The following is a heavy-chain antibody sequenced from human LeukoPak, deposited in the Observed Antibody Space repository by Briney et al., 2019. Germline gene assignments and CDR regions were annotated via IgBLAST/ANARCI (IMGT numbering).Heavy chain of an antibody. D-gene: IGHD3-10*01. Sequence: GGSLRLPCAASGFTFRDAWMIWVRQAPGKGLEWVGRIKSGADGGTPDYAAPVTGRFTISRDDSNGTLFLQMNSLTTEDTAVYYCATQGVLDAFDIWGQGTMVIVSS. CDR2: IKSGADGGTP. J-gene: IGHJ3*02. CDR1: GFTFRDAW. V-gene: IGHV3-15*01. CDR3: ATQGVLDAFDI.